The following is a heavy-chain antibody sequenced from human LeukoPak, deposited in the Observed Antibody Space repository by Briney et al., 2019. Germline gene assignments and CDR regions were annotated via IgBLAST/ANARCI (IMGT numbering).Heavy chain of an antibody. V-gene: IGHV1-46*01. CDR3: ARKDYYYYYMDV. J-gene: IGHJ6*03. CDR1: GYTFTSYY. CDR2: INPSGGST. Sequence: ASVKVSCKASGYTFTSYYMHWVRRAPGQGLEWMGIINPSGGSTSYAQKFQGRVTMTRDMSTSTVYMELSSLRSEDTAVYYCARKDYYYYYMDVWGKGTTVTVSS.